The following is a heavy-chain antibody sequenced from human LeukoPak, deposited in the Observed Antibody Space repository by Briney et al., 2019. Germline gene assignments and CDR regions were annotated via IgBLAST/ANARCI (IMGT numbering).Heavy chain of an antibody. J-gene: IGHJ6*02. CDR1: GGSISTYY. CDR3: ARGRSQWLVPPYYYYGMDV. Sequence: PSETLSLTCSVSGGSISTYYWSWIRQPPGKGLEWIGEINHSGSTNYNPSLKSRVTISVDTSKNQFSLKLSSVTAADTAVYYCARGRSQWLVPPYYYYGMDVWGQGTTVTVSS. D-gene: IGHD6-19*01. CDR2: INHSGST. V-gene: IGHV4-34*01.